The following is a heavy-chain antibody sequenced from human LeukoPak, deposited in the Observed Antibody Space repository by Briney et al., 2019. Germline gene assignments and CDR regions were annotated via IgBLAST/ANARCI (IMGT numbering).Heavy chain of an antibody. CDR2: ISGDGGST. Sequence: PGGSLRLSCAASGYTFDDDAMHWVRQAPGKGLEWVSLISGDGGSTYYADSVKGRFTISRDNSKNSLYLQMNSLRTEDTALYYCATDIADRYYYDSSGYYNAFDIWGQGTMVTVSS. V-gene: IGHV3-43*02. D-gene: IGHD3-22*01. CDR1: GYTFDDDA. CDR3: ATDIADRYYYDSSGYYNAFDI. J-gene: IGHJ3*02.